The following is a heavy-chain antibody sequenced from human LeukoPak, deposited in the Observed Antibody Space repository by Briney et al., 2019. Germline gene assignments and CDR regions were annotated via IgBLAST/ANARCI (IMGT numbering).Heavy chain of an antibody. CDR1: GFTFSSYS. CDR3: ARDLPRYGDYIDY. CDR2: ISSSSSYI. J-gene: IGHJ4*02. Sequence: PGGSLRLSCAASGFTFSSYSMNWVRQAPGKGLEWVSSISSSSSYIYYADSVKGRFTISRDNAKNSLYLQMNSLRAEDTAVYYCARDLPRYGDYIDYWGQGTLVTVSS. D-gene: IGHD4-17*01. V-gene: IGHV3-21*01.